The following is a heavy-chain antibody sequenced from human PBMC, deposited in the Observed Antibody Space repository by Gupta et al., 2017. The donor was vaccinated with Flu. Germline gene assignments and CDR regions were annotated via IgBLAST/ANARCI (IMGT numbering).Heavy chain of an antibody. J-gene: IGHJ4*02. Sequence: QVHLVQSGAEMKKPGASVRLSCTASGDTFTGYYVHWVRQAPGQGLEWMVWISPKNGVTRYAQKFEGRVSMTLDTSINIVYMELSRLRSDDTAMYYCARIEGHAAMLDDWGQGTLVTVSS. CDR2: ISPKNGVT. CDR1: GDTFTGYY. D-gene: IGHD2-2*01. CDR3: ARIEGHAAMLDD. V-gene: IGHV1-2*02.